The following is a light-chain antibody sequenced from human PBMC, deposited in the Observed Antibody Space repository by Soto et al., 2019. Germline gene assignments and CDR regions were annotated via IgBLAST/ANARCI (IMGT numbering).Light chain of an antibody. Sequence: QSVLTQPASVSGSPGQSITVSCTGTSSDVGGYNYVSWYQQHPGKAPRLMIYDVTNRPSGVSDRFPGSKSGNTASLTISGLQAEYEADYYCSSYRRGSTYVFGTGTKVTVL. CDR1: SSDVGGYNY. J-gene: IGLJ1*01. CDR2: DVT. CDR3: SSYRRGSTYV. V-gene: IGLV2-14*03.